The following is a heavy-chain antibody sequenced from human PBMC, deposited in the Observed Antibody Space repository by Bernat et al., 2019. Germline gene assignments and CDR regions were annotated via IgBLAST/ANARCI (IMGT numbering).Heavy chain of an antibody. CDR2: IKQDGSEK. CDR3: ARGYYDSSGYCYAFDI. J-gene: IGHJ3*02. D-gene: IGHD3-22*01. V-gene: IGHV3-7*03. CDR1: GFTFSSYW. Sequence: EVQLVESGGGLVQPGGSLRLSCAASGFTFSSYWMSWVRQAPGKGLGWVANIKQDGSEKYFVDSVKGRFTISRDNAKNSLYLQMNSLRAEDTAVYYCARGYYDSSGYCYAFDIWGQGTMVTVSS.